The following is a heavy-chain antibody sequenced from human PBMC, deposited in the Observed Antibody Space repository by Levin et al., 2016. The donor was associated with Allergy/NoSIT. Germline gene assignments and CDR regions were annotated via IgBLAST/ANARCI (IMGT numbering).Heavy chain of an antibody. J-gene: IGHJ6*03. CDR3: ARDGPPDKKYYYYMDV. Sequence: GESLKISCTASGFTFNTYSIHWVRQAPGKGLEWVTTISYNGNHKYYADSVKGRFTISRDNSKNTVYLQMNSVRGEDTALYYCARDGPPDKKYYYYMDVWGKGTTVIVSS. CDR1: GFTFNTYS. V-gene: IGHV3-30-3*01. CDR2: ISYNGNHK.